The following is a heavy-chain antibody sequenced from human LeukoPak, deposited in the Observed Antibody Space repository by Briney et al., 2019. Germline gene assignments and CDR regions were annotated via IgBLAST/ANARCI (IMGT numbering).Heavy chain of an antibody. CDR1: GYTFTSYG. J-gene: IGHJ4*02. Sequence: ASVKVSCKASGYTFTSYGISWVRQAPGQGLEWMGWISAYNGNTNYAQKLQGRVTMTTDTSTSTAYMELRSLRSDDTAVYYCAREWGKWLRFAIGYWGQGTLVTVSS. V-gene: IGHV1-18*01. D-gene: IGHD5-12*01. CDR3: AREWGKWLRFAIGY. CDR2: ISAYNGNT.